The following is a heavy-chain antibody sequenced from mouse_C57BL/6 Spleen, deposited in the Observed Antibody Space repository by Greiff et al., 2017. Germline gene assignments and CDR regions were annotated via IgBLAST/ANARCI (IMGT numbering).Heavy chain of an antibody. J-gene: IGHJ1*03. CDR1: GFSFNTYA. V-gene: IGHV10-1*01. CDR2: IRSKSNNYAT. CDR3: VRHGSWYFDV. Sequence: EVKVIESGGGLVQPKGSLKLSCAASGFSFNTYAMNWVRQAPGKGLEWVARIRSKSNNYATYYADSVKDRFTISRDDSESMLYLQMNNLKTEDTAMYYCVRHGSWYFDVWGTGTTVTVSS.